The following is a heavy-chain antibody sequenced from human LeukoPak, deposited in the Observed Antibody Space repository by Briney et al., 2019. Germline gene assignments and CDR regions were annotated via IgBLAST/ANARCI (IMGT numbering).Heavy chain of an antibody. V-gene: IGHV4-39*07. D-gene: IGHD4-17*01. J-gene: IGHJ1*01. CDR1: GASIISSPYF. CDR2: IYYSGST. CDR3: ARAYGDYPAEYFQH. Sequence: SETLSLTCTVSGASIISSPYFWGWIRQPPGKGLECIGSIYYSGSTYYNPSLKSRATISFDTSKNQFSLKLSSVTAADTAVYYCARAYGDYPAEYFQHWGQGTLVTVSS.